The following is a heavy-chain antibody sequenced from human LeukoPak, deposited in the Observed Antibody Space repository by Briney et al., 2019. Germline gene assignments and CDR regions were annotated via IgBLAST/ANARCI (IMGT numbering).Heavy chain of an antibody. CDR1: GGSISSSSYY. J-gene: IGHJ4*02. D-gene: IGHD2-2*01. V-gene: IGHV4-39*07. Sequence: PSETLSLTCTVSGGSISSSSYYWDWIRQPPGKGLEWIGSIYYSGSTYYNPSLKSRVTISVDTSKNQFSLKLSSVTAADTAVYYCARGVLGYCSSTSCSYFDYWGQGTLVTVSS. CDR2: IYYSGST. CDR3: ARGVLGYCSSTSCSYFDY.